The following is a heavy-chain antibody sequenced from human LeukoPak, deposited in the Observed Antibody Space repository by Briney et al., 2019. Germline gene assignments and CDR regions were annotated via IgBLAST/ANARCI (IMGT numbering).Heavy chain of an antibody. CDR1: GFTFSRHW. D-gene: IGHD5/OR15-5a*01. V-gene: IGHV3-7*03. J-gene: IGHJ5*01. CDR2: IKQDGSEK. Sequence: GGSLRLSCAASGFTFSRHWMSWVRQAPGKGLEWVANIKQDGSEKHYVDSVKGRFTISRDNAKNSLYLQMDSLRAEDTAIYYCARDANAGYSVNWFDPWGQGTLVTVSS. CDR3: ARDANAGYSVNWFDP.